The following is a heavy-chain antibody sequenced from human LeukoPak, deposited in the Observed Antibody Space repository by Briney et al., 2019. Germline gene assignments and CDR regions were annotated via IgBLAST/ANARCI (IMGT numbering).Heavy chain of an antibody. CDR3: ARGVWFGEAYFDY. CDR1: GGSFSGYY. D-gene: IGHD3-10*01. Sequence: SETLSLTCAVYGGSFSGYYWSWIRQPPGKGLEWIGEINHSGSTNHNPSLKSRVTISVDTSKNQFSLKLSSVTAADTAVYYCARGVWFGEAYFDYWGQGTLVTVSS. J-gene: IGHJ4*02. CDR2: INHSGST. V-gene: IGHV4-34*01.